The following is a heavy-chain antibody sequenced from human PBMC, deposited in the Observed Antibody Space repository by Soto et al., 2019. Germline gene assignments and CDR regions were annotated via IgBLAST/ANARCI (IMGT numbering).Heavy chain of an antibody. CDR3: ARARATIAAAAIFDC. Sequence: PSETLSLTCAVPGGSISTSNWWSWVRQPPGKGLEWIGEVYRTGSTNYNPSLESRLTISVDKSKNQFSLKLTSVTAADTAVYYCARARATIAAAAIFDCWGQG. J-gene: IGHJ4*02. D-gene: IGHD6-13*01. V-gene: IGHV4-4*02. CDR2: VYRTGST. CDR1: GGSISTSNW.